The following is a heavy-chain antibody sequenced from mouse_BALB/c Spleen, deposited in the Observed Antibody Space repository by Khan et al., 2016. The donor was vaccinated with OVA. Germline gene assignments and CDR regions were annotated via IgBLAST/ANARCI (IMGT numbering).Heavy chain of an antibody. CDR1: GFTFSDYG. CDR2: ISNLAYSI. Sequence: EVELVESGGGLVQPGGSRKLSCAASGFTFSDYGMAWVRQAPGKGPEWVAFISNLAYSIYYADTVTGRFTISRENAKNTLYLEMSSLSSGDTAMYYCARSWAMDYWGQGTSVTVSS. V-gene: IGHV5-15*02. J-gene: IGHJ4*01. CDR3: ARSWAMDY.